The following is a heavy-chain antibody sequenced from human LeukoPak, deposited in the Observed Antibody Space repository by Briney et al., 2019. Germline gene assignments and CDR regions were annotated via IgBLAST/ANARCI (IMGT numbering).Heavy chain of an antibody. CDR2: INHSGST. V-gene: IGHV4-34*01. CDR3: ARHSLGYSSSWYPWSWFDP. CDR1: GGSLSGYY. Sequence: KPSETLSLTCAVYGGSLSGYYWSWIRQPPGKGLEWIGEINHSGSTNYNPSLKSRVTISVDTSKNQFSLKLSSVTAADTAVYYCARHSLGYSSSWYPWSWFDPWGQGTLVTVSS. J-gene: IGHJ5*02. D-gene: IGHD6-13*01.